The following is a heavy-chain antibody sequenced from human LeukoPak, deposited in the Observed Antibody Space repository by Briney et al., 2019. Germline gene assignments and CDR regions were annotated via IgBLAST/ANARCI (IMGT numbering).Heavy chain of an antibody. CDR2: ISAYNGNT. D-gene: IGHD5-18*01. CDR1: GYTFTSYG. Sequence: ASVKVSCKASGYTFTSYGISWVRQAPGQGLEWMGWISAYNGNTNYAQKLQGRVTMTTDTSTSTAYMELRSLRSDDTAVYYCARVRGGYSYGYYYYGMDVWGQGTTVTVSS. V-gene: IGHV1-18*01. CDR3: ARVRGGYSYGYYYYGMDV. J-gene: IGHJ6*02.